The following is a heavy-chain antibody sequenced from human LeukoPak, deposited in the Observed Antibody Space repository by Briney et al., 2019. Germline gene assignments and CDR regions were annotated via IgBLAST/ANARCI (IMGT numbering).Heavy chain of an antibody. V-gene: IGHV1-2*02. Sequence: ASVKVSCKASGYTFTDYYMHWVRQAPGQGLEWMGWINPNSGGTNNAQKFQGRVTMTRDTSVSTAYMELSRLTSDDTAVYYCARGASYGSGPNWFDPWGQGTLVTVSS. D-gene: IGHD3-10*01. CDR1: GYTFTDYY. CDR3: ARGASYGSGPNWFDP. CDR2: INPNSGGT. J-gene: IGHJ5*02.